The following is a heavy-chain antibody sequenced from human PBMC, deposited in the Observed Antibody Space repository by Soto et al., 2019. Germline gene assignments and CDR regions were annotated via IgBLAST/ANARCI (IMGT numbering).Heavy chain of an antibody. CDR2: INAGNGNT. Sequence: QVQLVQSGAEVKKPGASVKVSCKASGYTFTSYAMHWVRQAPGQRLEWMGWINAGNGNTKYSQKFQGRVTITRDTSASTAHMELSSLRSEDTAVYYCARTGSSSCYGFDPWGQGTLVTVSS. D-gene: IGHD6-13*01. CDR3: ARTGSSSCYGFDP. CDR1: GYTFTSYA. V-gene: IGHV1-3*01. J-gene: IGHJ5*02.